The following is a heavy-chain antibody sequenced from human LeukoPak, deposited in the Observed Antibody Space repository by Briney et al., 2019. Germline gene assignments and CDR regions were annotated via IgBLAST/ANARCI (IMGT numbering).Heavy chain of an antibody. Sequence: GGSLRLSCTTSGFTFGDYAMPWVRQAPGKGLEWVGFIRSKTYGGTTQYAASVKGRFTISRDDSKSIAYLQMNSLRTEDTAVYYCARAPPYDFWSGYYYFDKWGQGTLVTVSS. D-gene: IGHD3-3*01. V-gene: IGHV3-49*04. CDR2: IRSKTYGGTT. J-gene: IGHJ4*02. CDR3: ARAPPYDFWSGYYYFDK. CDR1: GFTFGDYA.